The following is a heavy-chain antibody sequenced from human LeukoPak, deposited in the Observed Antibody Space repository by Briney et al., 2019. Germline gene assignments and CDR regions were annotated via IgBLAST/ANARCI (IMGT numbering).Heavy chain of an antibody. J-gene: IGHJ5*02. Sequence: SETLSLTCAVSGGPINDYYWSWIRQAPGKGLEWIGYIFSTGSDSNYNPSLKSRVTISGDTSNNQFSLTLTSVTAADTAVYYCARGHYDLNTWGQGALVTVSS. CDR2: IFSTGSDS. V-gene: IGHV4-59*08. D-gene: IGHD3-3*01. CDR1: GGPINDYY. CDR3: ARGHYDLNT.